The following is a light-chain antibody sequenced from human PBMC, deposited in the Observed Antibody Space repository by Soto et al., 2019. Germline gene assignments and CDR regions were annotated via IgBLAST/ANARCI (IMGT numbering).Light chain of an antibody. J-gene: IGLJ1*01. Sequence: QSVLTQPPSASGSPGQSVTISCTGTSSDVGGYDYVSWYQQHPGKAPKLMIYEVTKRPSGVPDRFSGSKSGITASLTVSGLQAQDEADYYCSPYAGSNNFVFGTGTKVTVL. CDR2: EVT. CDR1: SSDVGGYDY. CDR3: SPYAGSNNFV. V-gene: IGLV2-8*01.